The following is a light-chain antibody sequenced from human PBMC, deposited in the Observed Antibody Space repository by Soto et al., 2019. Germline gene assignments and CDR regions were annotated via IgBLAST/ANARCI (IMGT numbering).Light chain of an antibody. J-gene: IGKJ2*01. CDR3: QQYSSSSPT. CDR2: GAS. Sequence: DIQMTQSPSTLSASVGDRVTITCRASQSISSWLAWYQQKPGKAPKLLIYGASSLESGVPSRFSGSGSVTEVSLTIDSLQPDDFATYYCQQYSSSSPTFGQGTKLEIK. CDR1: QSISSW. V-gene: IGKV1-5*01.